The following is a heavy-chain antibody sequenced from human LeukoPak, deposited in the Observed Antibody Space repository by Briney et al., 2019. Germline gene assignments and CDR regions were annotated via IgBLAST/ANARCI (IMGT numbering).Heavy chain of an antibody. Sequence: ASVKVSCKASGYTFTGYYMHWVRQAPGQGLEWMGWINPNSGGTNYAQKFQGRVTMTRDTSISTAYMELSRLRSDDTAVYYCARTLHDSSASYLFDPWGQGTLVTVSS. CDR1: GYTFTGYY. CDR3: ARTLHDSSASYLFDP. V-gene: IGHV1-2*02. CDR2: INPNSGGT. J-gene: IGHJ5*02. D-gene: IGHD3-22*01.